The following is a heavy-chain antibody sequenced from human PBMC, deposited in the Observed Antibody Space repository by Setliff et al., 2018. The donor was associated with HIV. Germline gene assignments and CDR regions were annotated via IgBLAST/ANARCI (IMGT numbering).Heavy chain of an antibody. CDR2: MYYGGST. CDR3: ARDRLYCSGGSCYSVGPNDVFDI. V-gene: IGHV4-59*11. J-gene: IGHJ3*02. CDR1: GGSISSHY. Sequence: LSETLSLTCTVSGGSISSHYWSWIRQPPGKGLEWIGYMYYGGSTNYNPSLKSRVTISVDTSKNQFSLKLTSVTAADMAVYYCARDRLYCSGGSCYSVGPNDVFDIWGQGTMVTVSS. D-gene: IGHD2-15*01.